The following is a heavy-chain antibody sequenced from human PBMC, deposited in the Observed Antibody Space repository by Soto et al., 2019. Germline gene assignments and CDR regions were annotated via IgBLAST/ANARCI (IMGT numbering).Heavy chain of an antibody. Sequence: GXSLRLSCVASGITFSEAWLNWVRQAPGKGLEWVGRCRSRSAGGTVDYAAPVKGRFTISRDDSKNTLSLQMNSLKTEDTAIYFCVTGFGFWGQGTLVTVSS. J-gene: IGHJ4*02. CDR1: GITFSEAW. D-gene: IGHD3-10*01. V-gene: IGHV3-15*01. CDR3: VTGFGF. CDR2: CRSRSAGGTV.